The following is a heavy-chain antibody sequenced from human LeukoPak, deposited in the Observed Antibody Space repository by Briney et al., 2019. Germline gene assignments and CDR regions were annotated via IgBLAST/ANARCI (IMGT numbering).Heavy chain of an antibody. CDR2: ISSSSSTI. Sequence: PGGSLRLSCAASGFTFSSYSMNWVRQAPGKGLEWVSYISSSSSTIYYADSVKGRFTISRDNAKNSLYLQMNSLRAEDTAVYYCARPFNDYGDYGLMDVWGKGTTVTVSS. J-gene: IGHJ6*04. CDR1: GFTFSSYS. CDR3: ARPFNDYGDYGLMDV. D-gene: IGHD4-17*01. V-gene: IGHV3-48*01.